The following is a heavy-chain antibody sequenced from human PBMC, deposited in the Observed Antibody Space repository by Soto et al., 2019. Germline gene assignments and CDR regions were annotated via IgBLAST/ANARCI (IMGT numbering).Heavy chain of an antibody. V-gene: IGHV3-30-3*01. CDR3: ARESIYGPNGE. CDR2: ISYSGSSK. J-gene: IGHJ4*02. Sequence: GGSVRLSCAASGFTFTSHSMHWVRQAPGRGLEWVAVISYSGSSKYYADSVKGRFTISRDNSKNTLYLQINSLRGDDTAVYYCARESIYGPNGEWGQGTLVTVSS. CDR1: GFTFTSHS. D-gene: IGHD3-3*02.